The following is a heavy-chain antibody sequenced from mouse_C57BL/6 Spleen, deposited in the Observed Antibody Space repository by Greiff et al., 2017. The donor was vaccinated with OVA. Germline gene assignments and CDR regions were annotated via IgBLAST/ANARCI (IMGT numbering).Heavy chain of an antibody. CDR1: GYSFTDYN. Sequence: EVKLVESGPELVKPGASVKISCKASGYSFTDYNMNWVKQSNGKSLEWIGVINPNYGTTSYNQKFKGKATLTVDQSSSPAYMQLNSLTSEDSAVYYCARWSLYDAMDYWGQGTSVTVSS. J-gene: IGHJ4*01. V-gene: IGHV1-39*01. CDR3: ARWSLYDAMDY. CDR2: INPNYGTT.